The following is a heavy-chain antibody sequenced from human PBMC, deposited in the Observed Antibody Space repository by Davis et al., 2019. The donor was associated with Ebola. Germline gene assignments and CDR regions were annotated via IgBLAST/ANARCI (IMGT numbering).Heavy chain of an antibody. Sequence: GGSLRLSCTASGFTFGDYAMSWVRQTPGKGLEWVSVIYRDGSSYIADSVKGRFTISRDNSKNTVYLQISRLRADDTAVYYCARCSDWYPDSWGQGTKVTVSS. CDR3: ARCSDWYPDS. D-gene: IGHD6-19*01. J-gene: IGHJ4*02. CDR2: IYRDGSS. CDR1: GFTFGDYA. V-gene: IGHV3-53*01.